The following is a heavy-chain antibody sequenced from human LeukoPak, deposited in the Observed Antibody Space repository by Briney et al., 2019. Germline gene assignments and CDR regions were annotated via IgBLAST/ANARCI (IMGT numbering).Heavy chain of an antibody. CDR2: IIPIFGTA. CDR1: GGTFSSYA. V-gene: IGHV1-69*13. CDR3: ARGIAAAGSPLDYYYMDV. J-gene: IGHJ6*03. D-gene: IGHD6-13*01. Sequence: GASVKVSCKASGGTFSSYAISWVRQAPGQGLEWMGGIIPIFGTANYAQKFQGRVTITADESTSTAYMELSSLRSEDTAVYYCARGIAAAGSPLDYYYMDVWGKGTTVTISS.